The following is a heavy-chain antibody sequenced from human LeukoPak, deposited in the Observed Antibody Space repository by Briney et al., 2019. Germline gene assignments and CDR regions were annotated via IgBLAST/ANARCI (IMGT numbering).Heavy chain of an antibody. D-gene: IGHD2-15*01. CDR1: GYTFTGYY. V-gene: IGHV1-18*04. CDR3: ARMRYCSGGSCYNFDY. J-gene: IGHJ4*02. Sequence: ASVKVSCKASGYTFTGYYMHWVRQAPGQGLEWMGWINPNSGNTNYAQKLQGRVTMTTDTSTSTAYMELRSLRSDDTAVYYCARMRYCSGGSCYNFDYWGQGTLVTVSS. CDR2: INPNSGNT.